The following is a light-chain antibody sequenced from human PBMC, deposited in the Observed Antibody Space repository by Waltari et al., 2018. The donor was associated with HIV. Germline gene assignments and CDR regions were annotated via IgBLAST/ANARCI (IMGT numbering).Light chain of an antibody. J-gene: IGLJ1*01. CDR2: DVH. CDR3: CAYAAGHVSYV. Sequence: QSALTQPPSVSGSPGQSVTISCTGTTNDVGFYNYVSWYQQYPGKAPKLIIFDVHQRPAGVPERFSGSKSGNTASLTISGLQTEDEADYFCCAYAAGHVSYVFGNGTAVAVL. V-gene: IGLV2-11*01. CDR1: TNDVGFYNY.